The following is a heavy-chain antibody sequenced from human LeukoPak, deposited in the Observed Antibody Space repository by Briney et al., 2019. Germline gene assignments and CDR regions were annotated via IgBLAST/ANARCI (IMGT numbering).Heavy chain of an antibody. Sequence: GGSLRLSCTASTFTVSSNCMGWVRQAPGKGLEWVSLIYTAGNTYYADSVKGRFTISRDISKNTLYLEMNSLRTDDTAVYYCARVAVEGREFFHHWGQGTLVTVSS. CDR1: TFTVSSNC. D-gene: IGHD5-24*01. CDR2: IYTAGNT. CDR3: ARVAVEGREFFHH. J-gene: IGHJ1*01. V-gene: IGHV3-66*02.